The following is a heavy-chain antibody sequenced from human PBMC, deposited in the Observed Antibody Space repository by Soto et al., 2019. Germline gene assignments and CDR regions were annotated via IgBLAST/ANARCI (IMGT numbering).Heavy chain of an antibody. V-gene: IGHV1-2*04. CDR3: ARAEYCSGGSCLDVSFDI. J-gene: IGHJ3*02. D-gene: IGHD2-15*01. CDR2: INPNSGGT. Sequence: ASVKVSCKASGYTFTGYYMHWVRQAPGQGLEWMGWINPNSGGTNYAQKFQGWVTMTRDTSISTAYMELSRLRSDDTAVYYCARAEYCSGGSCLDVSFDIWGQGTMVTVSS. CDR1: GYTFTGYY.